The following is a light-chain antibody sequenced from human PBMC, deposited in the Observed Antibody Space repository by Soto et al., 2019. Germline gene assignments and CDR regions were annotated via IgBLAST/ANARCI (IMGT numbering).Light chain of an antibody. J-gene: IGKJ4*01. CDR2: AAS. CDR3: LQHNTYPLT. V-gene: IGKV1-17*01. CDR1: QGMRND. Sequence: DIQITQSPSSLSASVGDRVTITCRAGQGMRNDLGWFRQNPGKAPELLIYAASSLQSGVPSRFSGSGSGTEFTLTINRLQPEDFATYYGLQHNTYPLTFGGGTKV.